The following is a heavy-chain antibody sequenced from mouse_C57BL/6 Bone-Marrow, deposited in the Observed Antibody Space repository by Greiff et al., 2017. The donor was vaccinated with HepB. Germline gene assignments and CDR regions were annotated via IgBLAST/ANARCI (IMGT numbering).Heavy chain of an antibody. CDR2: ISSGGSYT. V-gene: IGHV5-6*01. D-gene: IGHD1-1*01. CDR1: GFTFSSYG. CDR3: ARHYYYGSSYAGYAMDY. Sequence: EVKLMESGGDLVKPGGSLKLSCAASGFTFSSYGMSWVRQTPDKRLEWVATISSGGSYTYYPDSVKGRFTISRDNAKNTLYLQMSSLKSEDTAMYYCARHYYYGSSYAGYAMDYWGQGTSVTVSS. J-gene: IGHJ4*01.